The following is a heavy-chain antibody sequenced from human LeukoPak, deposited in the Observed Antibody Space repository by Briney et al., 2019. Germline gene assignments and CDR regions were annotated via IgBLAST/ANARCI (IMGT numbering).Heavy chain of an antibody. V-gene: IGHV3-48*02. Sequence: GGSLRLSRAASVYTYYNCSLNCAPQAPGKGLEWLSFISSNIITKYYADCVKGRFTISRDNAKNSVYLQMNSLRDEDTGVYYCARDRGYRYGQLDYWGQGSLVAVSS. CDR2: ISSNIITK. J-gene: IGHJ4*02. CDR1: VYTYYNCS. CDR3: ARDRGYRYGQLDY. D-gene: IGHD5-18*01.